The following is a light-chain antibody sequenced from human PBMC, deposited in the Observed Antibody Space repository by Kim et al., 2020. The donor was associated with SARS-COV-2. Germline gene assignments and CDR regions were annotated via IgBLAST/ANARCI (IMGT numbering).Light chain of an antibody. CDR1: SGSIDDNY. Sequence: GKTGTISCTRSSGSIDDNYVQWYQQRPGGVPTTVIYEDDQRPSGVSDRFSGSSDNSSNSASLTISGLRTEDEADYYCQSYNRDNVIFGGGTQLTVL. V-gene: IGLV6-57*03. CDR2: EDD. J-gene: IGLJ2*01. CDR3: QSYNRDNVI.